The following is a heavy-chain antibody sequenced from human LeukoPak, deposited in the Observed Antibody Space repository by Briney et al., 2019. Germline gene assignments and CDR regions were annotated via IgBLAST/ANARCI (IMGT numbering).Heavy chain of an antibody. CDR2: IYYSGST. CDR3: ARHDYSNYPPSNWFDP. D-gene: IGHD4-11*01. CDR1: GASITSYY. J-gene: IGHJ5*02. V-gene: IGHV4-59*08. Sequence: PSETLSLTCTVSGASITSYYWSRIRQPPGKGLEWIGYIYYSGSTNYNPSLKNRVTISADTSKDQISLRLSSVTAADTAVYYCARHDYSNYPPSNWFDPWGRGTLVTVSS.